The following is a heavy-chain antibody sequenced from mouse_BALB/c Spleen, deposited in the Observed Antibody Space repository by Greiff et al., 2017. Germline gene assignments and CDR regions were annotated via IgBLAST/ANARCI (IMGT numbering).Heavy chain of an antibody. J-gene: IGHJ2*01. CDR3: ARSDPARYYYFDY. CDR1: GFTFSSYG. V-gene: IGHV5-17*02. D-gene: IGHD2-14*01. CDR2: ISSGSSTI. Sequence: EVQLVESGGGLVQPGASRKLSCAASGFTFSSYGIHWVRQTPEKGLEWVVYISSGSSTIYYADTVKGRITISRDKPTNTLFLQLTSLRSEDPAMYYSARSDPARYYYFDYWGQGTTLTVSA.